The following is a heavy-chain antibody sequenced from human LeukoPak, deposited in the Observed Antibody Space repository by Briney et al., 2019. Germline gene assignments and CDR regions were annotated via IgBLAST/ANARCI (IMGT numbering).Heavy chain of an antibody. D-gene: IGHD3-10*01. V-gene: IGHV3-7*03. CDR2: IKQDGSEK. Sequence: PGGSLRLSCAASGFTFSSYSMNWVRQAPGKGLEWVANIKQDGSEKYYVDSVKGRFTISRDNSKNTLYLQMNSLRAEDTAVYYCAKAVATYYYGSGSYYNALYYYYGMDVWGQGTTVTVSS. CDR3: AKAVATYYYGSGSYYNALYYYYGMDV. J-gene: IGHJ6*02. CDR1: GFTFSSYS.